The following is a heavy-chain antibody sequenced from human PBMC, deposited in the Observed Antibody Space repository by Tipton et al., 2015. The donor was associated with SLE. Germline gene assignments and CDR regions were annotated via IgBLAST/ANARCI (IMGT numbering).Heavy chain of an antibody. J-gene: IGHJ1*01. CDR2: INPNSGGT. Sequence: QSGAEVKKPGASVKVSCKASGYTFTGYYMHWVRQAPGQGLEWMGWINPNSGGTNYAQKFQGRVTMTRDTSISTAYMELSRPRSDDTAVYYCARGRGITFGGVIDPEYFQHWGQGTLVTVSS. CDR1: GYTFTGYY. D-gene: IGHD3-16*02. V-gene: IGHV1-2*02. CDR3: ARGRGITFGGVIDPEYFQH.